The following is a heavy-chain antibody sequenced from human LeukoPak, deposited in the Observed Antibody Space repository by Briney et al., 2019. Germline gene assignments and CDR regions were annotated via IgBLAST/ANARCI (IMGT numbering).Heavy chain of an antibody. CDR2: ISAYNGNT. CDR1: GYTFTSYG. D-gene: IGHD2-2*01. Sequence: GASVKVSCKASGYTFTSYGISWVRQAPGQGLEWMGWISAYNGNTNYAQKLQGRVTMTTDTSTSTAYMELRSLRSDDTAVYYCARDGCSSTSCYSPSFDPWGLGTLVTVSS. CDR3: ARDGCSSTSCYSPSFDP. J-gene: IGHJ5*02. V-gene: IGHV1-18*01.